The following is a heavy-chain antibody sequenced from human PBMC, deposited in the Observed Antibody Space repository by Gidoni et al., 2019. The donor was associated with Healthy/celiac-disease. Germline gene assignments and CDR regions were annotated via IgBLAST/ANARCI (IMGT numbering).Heavy chain of an antibody. J-gene: IGHJ4*02. CDR3: TREYSRNELGYCSGGSCYNEGGGVY. Sequence: EVQLVASGGGLVQPGRSLRLSCPASGFTFGDYAIRWFRQAPGQGLELVGFIRSKAYGGTTEYAASVKGRFTISRDDSKSIAYLQMNSLKTEETAVYYCTREYSRNELGYCSGGSCYNEGGGVYWGQGTLVTVSS. D-gene: IGHD2-15*01. V-gene: IGHV3-49*03. CDR2: IRSKAYGGTT. CDR1: GFTFGDYA.